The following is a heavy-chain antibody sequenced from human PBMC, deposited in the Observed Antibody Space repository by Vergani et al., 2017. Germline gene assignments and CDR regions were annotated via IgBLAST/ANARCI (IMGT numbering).Heavy chain of an antibody. Sequence: EVQLVESGGGLVKPGGSLRLSCAASGFTFSSYSMNWVRQAPGKGLEWVSSISSSSSYIYYADSVKGRFTISRDNAKNSLYLQMNSLRAEDTAVYYCARDQXILTGYSFYYYYYGMDVWGQGTTVTVSS. CDR2: ISSSSSYI. CDR3: ARDQXILTGYSFYYYYYGMDV. V-gene: IGHV3-21*01. J-gene: IGHJ6*02. CDR1: GFTFSSYS. D-gene: IGHD3-9*01.